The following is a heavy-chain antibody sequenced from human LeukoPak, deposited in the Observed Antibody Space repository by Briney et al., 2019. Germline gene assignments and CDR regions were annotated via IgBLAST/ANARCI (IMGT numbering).Heavy chain of an antibody. Sequence: PGGSLRLSCAASGFTFSSYGMHWVRQAPGKGLEWVAVISYDGSNKYYADSVKGRFTISRDNSKNTLYLQMNSLRAEDTAVYYCARDRGIAAAGASDYWGQGTLVTVSS. CDR3: ARDRGIAAAGASDY. CDR2: ISYDGSNK. J-gene: IGHJ4*02. V-gene: IGHV3-30*03. CDR1: GFTFSSYG. D-gene: IGHD6-13*01.